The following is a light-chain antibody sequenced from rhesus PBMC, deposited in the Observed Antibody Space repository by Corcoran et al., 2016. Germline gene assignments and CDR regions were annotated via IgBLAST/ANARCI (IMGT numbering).Light chain of an antibody. J-gene: IGKJ3*01. Sequence: EIVLTQSPATLSLSPGERATLSCRARQSVSSSLAWYQQKPGQAPSLLSYYTPTRATGIPDRFSGLGSGTGFTLTISSLEPEDVGVYYCQKYSDWPFTFSPGTKLDI. CDR2: YTP. V-gene: IGKV3-35*01. CDR3: QKYSDWPFT. CDR1: QSVSSS.